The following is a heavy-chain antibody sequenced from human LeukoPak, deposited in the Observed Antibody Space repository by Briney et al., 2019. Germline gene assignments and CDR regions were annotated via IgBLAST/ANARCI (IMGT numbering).Heavy chain of an antibody. CDR3: ARDLYDSSGPIAGY. D-gene: IGHD3-22*01. CDR2: ISYDGSNK. CDR1: GFTFSSYA. J-gene: IGHJ4*02. V-gene: IGHV3-30*04. Sequence: GGSLRLSCAASGFTFSSYAMHWVRQAPGKGLEWVAVISYDGSNKYYADSVKGRFTISRDNSKNTLYLQMNSLRAEGTAVYYCARDLYDSSGPIAGYWGQGTLVTVSS.